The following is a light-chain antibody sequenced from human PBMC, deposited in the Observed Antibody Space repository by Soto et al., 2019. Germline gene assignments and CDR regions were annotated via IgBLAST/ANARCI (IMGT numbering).Light chain of an antibody. CDR3: QQSYSTLTWT. CDR2: AAS. J-gene: IGKJ1*01. Sequence: DIPMTQSPSSLSASVGDRVTITCRASQSISSFLNWYQQKPGKAPKLLIYAASSLQSGVPSRFSGSGSGTDFTLTISSLQPEDFATYYCQQSYSTLTWTFAQGTKVEIK. V-gene: IGKV1-39*01. CDR1: QSISSF.